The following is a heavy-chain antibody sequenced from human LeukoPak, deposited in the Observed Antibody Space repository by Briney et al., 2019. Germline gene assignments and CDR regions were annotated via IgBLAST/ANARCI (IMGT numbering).Heavy chain of an antibody. V-gene: IGHV3-30*04. J-gene: IGHJ4*01. D-gene: IGHD3-16*01. CDR1: GFTFSNYA. CDR3: ARQGDDY. CDR2: ISYDGTNK. Sequence: GGSLRLSCAASGFTFSNYAMHWVRQAPGKGLEWVAVISYDGTNKYYADSVKGRFTISRDNSKNTLYLQMNSLRAEDTAVYYCARQGDDYWGHGTLVTVSS.